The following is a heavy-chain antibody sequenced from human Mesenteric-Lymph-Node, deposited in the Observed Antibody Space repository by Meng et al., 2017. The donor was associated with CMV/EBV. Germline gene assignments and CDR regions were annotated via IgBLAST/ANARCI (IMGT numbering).Heavy chain of an antibody. V-gene: IGHV1-69*05. CDR3: ARTQRRLVSLGSFDH. J-gene: IGHJ4*02. Sequence: SVKVSCKASGYTFTGYYMHWVRQAPGQGLEWMGGIIPIFGTANYAQKFQGSVTITTDESTSTAYMGLSSLRSEDTAVYYCARTQRRLVSLGSFDHWGQGTLVTVSS. CDR2: IIPIFGTA. D-gene: IGHD6-19*01. CDR1: GYTFTGYY.